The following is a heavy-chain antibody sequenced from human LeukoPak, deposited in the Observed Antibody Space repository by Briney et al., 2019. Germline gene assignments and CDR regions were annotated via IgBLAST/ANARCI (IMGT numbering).Heavy chain of an antibody. CDR2: ISSSSSYI. J-gene: IGHJ4*02. Sequence: KSGGSLRLSCTASGFTFSTYTMHWVRQAPGKGLEWVSSISSSSSYIYYADSVKGRFTISRDNAKNSLYLQMNSLRAEDTAVYYCARVVGLGSPSRPGNYWGQGTLVTVSS. CDR1: GFTFSTYT. V-gene: IGHV3-21*01. D-gene: IGHD6-6*01. CDR3: ARVVGLGSPSRPGNY.